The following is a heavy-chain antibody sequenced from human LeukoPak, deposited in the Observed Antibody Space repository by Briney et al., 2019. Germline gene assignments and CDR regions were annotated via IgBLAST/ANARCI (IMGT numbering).Heavy chain of an antibody. Sequence: SETLSLTCTVSGGSISSGTYYWSWIRQPAGKGLEWIWRIYTSGSTNYNPSLKSRVTISVDTSKNQFSLKLSSVTAADTAVYYCARDRAFYVLDYWGQGTLVTVSS. CDR2: IYTSGST. D-gene: IGHD3-10*02. CDR3: ARDRAFYVLDY. J-gene: IGHJ4*02. CDR1: GGSISSGTYY. V-gene: IGHV4-61*02.